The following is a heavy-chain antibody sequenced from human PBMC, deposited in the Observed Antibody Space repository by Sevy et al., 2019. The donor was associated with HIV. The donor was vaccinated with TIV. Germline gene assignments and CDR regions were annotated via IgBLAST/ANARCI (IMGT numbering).Heavy chain of an antibody. V-gene: IGHV3-48*01. CDR3: ASQRGGYERLYYFDS. CDR2: ISDSSATI. D-gene: IGHD5-12*01. J-gene: IGHJ4*02. Sequence: GGSLRLSCVASGFTYSMNWVRQASGKGLEWVSYISDSSATIHYADSVKGRFTISRDNAKNSLYLQMNTLRAEDTAVYYCASQRGGYERLYYFDSWGQGTLVTVSS. CDR1: GFTYS.